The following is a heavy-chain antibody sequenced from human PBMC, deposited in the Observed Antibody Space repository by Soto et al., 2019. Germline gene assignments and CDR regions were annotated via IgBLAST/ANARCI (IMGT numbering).Heavy chain of an antibody. CDR3: ARGRVDDYDSSGLWSYGMDV. J-gene: IGHJ6*02. D-gene: IGHD3-22*01. V-gene: IGHV3-30-3*01. Sequence: TGGSLRLSCAASGFTFSSYAMHWVRQAPGKGLEWVAVISYDGSNKYYADSVKGRFTISRDNSKNTLYLQMNSLRAEDTAVYYCARGRVDDYDSSGLWSYGMDVWAQGNTVTVSS. CDR1: GFTFSSYA. CDR2: ISYDGSNK.